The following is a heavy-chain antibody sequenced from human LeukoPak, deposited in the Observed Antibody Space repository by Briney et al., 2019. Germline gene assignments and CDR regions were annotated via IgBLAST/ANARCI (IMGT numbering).Heavy chain of an antibody. CDR3: ARRAGAYSHPYDY. Sequence: GGSLRLSCAASGFTFSNYAMSWVRQAPGKGLEWVSAISGSGGSTYYADSVKGRFTISRDNSKNTLYLQMNSLRAEDTAVYYCARRAGAYSHPYDYWGQGTLVTVSS. J-gene: IGHJ4*02. V-gene: IGHV3-23*01. CDR2: ISGSGGST. D-gene: IGHD4/OR15-4a*01. CDR1: GFTFSNYA.